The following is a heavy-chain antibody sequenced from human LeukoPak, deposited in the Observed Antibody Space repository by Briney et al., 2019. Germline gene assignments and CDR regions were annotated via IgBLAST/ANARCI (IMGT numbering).Heavy chain of an antibody. CDR1: GFSFSAYG. V-gene: IGHV3-33*01. D-gene: IGHD6-13*01. CDR3: ARSQSSSLIDY. Sequence: GGSLRLSCAASGFSFSAYGVHWVRQAPGKGLEWVAVIWYDGSSKDYADSVKGRFTFSRDNSKNTLYLQMNSLTVEDTAVYYCARSQSSSLIDYWGQGTLVIVSS. J-gene: IGHJ4*02. CDR2: IWYDGSSK.